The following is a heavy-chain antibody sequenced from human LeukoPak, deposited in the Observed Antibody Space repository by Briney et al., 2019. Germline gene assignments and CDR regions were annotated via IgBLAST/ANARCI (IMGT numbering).Heavy chain of an antibody. V-gene: IGHV3-23*01. D-gene: IGHD1-26*01. CDR1: GFTFSSYA. CDR3: ARVTVEWELLDYFDY. J-gene: IGHJ4*02. Sequence: GGSLRLSCAASGFTFSSYAMSWVRQAPGKGLEWVSAISGSGGSTYYADSVKGRFTISRDNAKNSLYLQMNSLRAEDTAVYYCARVTVEWELLDYFDYWGQGTLVTVSS. CDR2: ISGSGGST.